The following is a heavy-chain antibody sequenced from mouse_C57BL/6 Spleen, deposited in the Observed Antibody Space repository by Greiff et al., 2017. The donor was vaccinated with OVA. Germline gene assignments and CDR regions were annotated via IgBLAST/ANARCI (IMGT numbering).Heavy chain of an antibody. D-gene: IGHD1-1*01. CDR3: ARYRDYGKGGFDY. CDR2: IHPSDGGT. J-gene: IGHJ2*01. V-gene: IGHV1-53*01. Sequence: QVQLQQPGPELVKPGASVKLSCKASGYTFTSYWMHWVKQRPGQGLEWIGNIHPSDGGTNYNEKFKSKTTLTVNKSSSTAYMQLSSLTSEDSADYCGARYRDYGKGGFDYWGQGTTLTVSS. CDR1: GYTFTSYW.